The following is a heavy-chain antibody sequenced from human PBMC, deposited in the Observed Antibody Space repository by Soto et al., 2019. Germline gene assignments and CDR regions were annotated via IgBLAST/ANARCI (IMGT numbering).Heavy chain of an antibody. CDR1: RCTFTTYA. Sequence: GGPLRLSCAASRCTFTTYAMNWVRQAPGRGLEWVALMTSDGTNEHYADSVRGRFTVSRDNSKNTLYLQMNRMRAEDTAVYYCGSLPTPPLGGSYYYYDMDVWGQGTTVTVSS. D-gene: IGHD3-10*01. J-gene: IGHJ6*02. CDR2: MTSDGTNE. CDR3: GSLPTPPLGGSYYYYDMDV. V-gene: IGHV3-30-3*01.